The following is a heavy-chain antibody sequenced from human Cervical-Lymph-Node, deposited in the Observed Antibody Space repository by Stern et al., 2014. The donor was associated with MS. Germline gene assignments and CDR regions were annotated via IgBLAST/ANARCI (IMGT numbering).Heavy chain of an antibody. CDR3: ARGHWELLGNNFFDY. V-gene: IGHV4-61*02. CDR2: LHASGAT. Sequence: MQLVESGPGLVKPSQTLSLTCTVSGGSISSGTSYWSWIRQPAGGGLEWIGRLHASGATYYNPSLKSRVTISGETSNNQLSLNLSSVTAADTAVYYCARGHWELLGNNFFDYWGQGTLVTVSS. CDR1: GGSISSGTSY. D-gene: IGHD1-26*01. J-gene: IGHJ4*02.